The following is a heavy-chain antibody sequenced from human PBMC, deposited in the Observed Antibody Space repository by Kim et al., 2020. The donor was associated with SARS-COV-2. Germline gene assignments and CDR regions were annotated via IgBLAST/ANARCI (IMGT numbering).Heavy chain of an antibody. J-gene: IGHJ6*02. V-gene: IGHV3-48*03. CDR2: ISDGGRTI. Sequence: GGSLRLSCAASGFTFSGYEMNWVRQAPGKGLEWVSYISDGGRTIYYADSVKGRFTISRDNAKNSLYLQMNNLRAEDTAIYYCVRDVYYYPMDVWGQGTMVTVSS. CDR3: VRDVYYYPMDV. CDR1: GFTFSGYE.